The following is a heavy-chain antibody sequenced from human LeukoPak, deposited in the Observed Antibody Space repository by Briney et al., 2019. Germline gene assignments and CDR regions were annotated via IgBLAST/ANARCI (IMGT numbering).Heavy chain of an antibody. CDR2: IIPIFGTA. V-gene: IGHV1-69*05. CDR3: ARGGAYIWFGELNWFDP. CDR1: GGTFSSYA. D-gene: IGHD3-10*01. Sequence: SVKVSCKASGGTFSSYAISWVRQAPGQGLEWMGGIIPIFGTANYAQKFQGRVTITTDESTSTAYMELSSLRSEDTAVYYCARGGAYIWFGELNWFDPWGRGTLVTVSS. J-gene: IGHJ5*02.